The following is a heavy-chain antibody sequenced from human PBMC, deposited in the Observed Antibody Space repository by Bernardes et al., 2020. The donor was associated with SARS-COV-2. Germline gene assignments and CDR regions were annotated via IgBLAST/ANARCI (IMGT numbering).Heavy chain of an antibody. Sequence: GGSLRLSCAASGFTFSTYAMNWVRQAPGKGLEWISYITSSGSTIYYADSVKGRFTISRDNAKNTLYLQMNSLRAEDTAVYYCARERDCSSTSCYPKYYYYGMDVWGQGTTVTVSS. J-gene: IGHJ6*02. D-gene: IGHD2-2*01. V-gene: IGHV3-48*03. CDR2: ITSSGSTI. CDR3: ARERDCSSTSCYPKYYYYGMDV. CDR1: GFTFSTYA.